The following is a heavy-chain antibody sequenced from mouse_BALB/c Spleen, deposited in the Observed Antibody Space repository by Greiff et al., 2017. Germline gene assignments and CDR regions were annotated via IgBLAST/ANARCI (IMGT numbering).Heavy chain of an antibody. CDR3: ARDWGVYYFDD. J-gene: IGHJ2*01. CDR2: IYPGDGDT. D-gene: IGHD4-1*01. Sequence: QVQLQQSGAELARPGASVKLSCKASGYTFTSYWMQWVKQRPGQGLEWIGAIYPGDGDTRYTQKFKGKATLTADKSSSTAYMQLSSLASEDSAVYYCARDWGVYYFDDWGQGTTLTVSS. V-gene: IGHV1-87*01. CDR1: GYTFTSYW.